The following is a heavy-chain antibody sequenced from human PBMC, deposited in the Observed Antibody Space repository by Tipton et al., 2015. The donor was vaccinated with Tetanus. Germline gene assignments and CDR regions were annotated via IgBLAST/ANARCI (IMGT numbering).Heavy chain of an antibody. J-gene: IGHJ3*01. V-gene: IGHV4-39*01. CDR1: GASLRGGDYH. CDR2: IYYSGSS. Sequence: TLSLTCTVSGASLRGGDYHWSWIRQPPGKGLEWIGSIYYSGSSYYNPSLESRVTISLDTSKNRFSLKLTSVTAADAAVYYCARPSTTVTPRAFDVWGQGTMVTVSS. D-gene: IGHD4-17*01. CDR3: ARPSTTVTPRAFDV.